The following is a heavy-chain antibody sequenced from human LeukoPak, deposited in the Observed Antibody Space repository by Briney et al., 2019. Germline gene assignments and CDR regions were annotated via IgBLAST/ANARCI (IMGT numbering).Heavy chain of an antibody. V-gene: IGHV3-7*03. CDR2: INEDGGGI. CDR3: AGGNSMDV. D-gene: IGHD1/OR15-1a*01. J-gene: IGHJ6*04. CDR1: GFPFSNSW. Sequence: GGSLRLSCAVSGFPFSNSWMYWVRQAPGKGLEGVANINEDGGGISYVDSVKGRFIISRDNARNSLYLQMNSLRVEDTAVYFCAGGNSMDVWGKGTAVTVSS.